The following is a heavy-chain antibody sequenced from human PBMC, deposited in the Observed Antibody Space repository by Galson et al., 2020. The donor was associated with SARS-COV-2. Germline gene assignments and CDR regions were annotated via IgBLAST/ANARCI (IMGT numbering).Heavy chain of an antibody. CDR3: ASPYLAAASFFGAFDI. D-gene: IGHD2-15*01. Sequence: GESLKISCAGSGFTFSRYKMNWVRQAPGKGLEWVSYINGSGNNIYYADSVKGRFTISRDNAMNSLYLQMTSLRAEDTAVYYCASPYLAAASFFGAFDIWGLGTMVTGSS. J-gene: IGHJ3*02. V-gene: IGHV3-48*03. CDR2: INGSGNNI. CDR1: GFTFSRYK.